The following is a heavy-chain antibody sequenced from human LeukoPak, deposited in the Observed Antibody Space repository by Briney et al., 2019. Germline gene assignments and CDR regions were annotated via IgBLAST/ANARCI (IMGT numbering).Heavy chain of an antibody. Sequence: GGSLRLSCAASGFSFSSYSMNWVRQAPGKGLEWVAGISYDGSNKYYADSVKGRFTISRDNSKNTMYLQMNSLRAEDTAVYYCTREGGYGSSWPLDYWGQGTLVTVSS. CDR3: TREGGYGSSWPLDY. CDR1: GFSFSSYS. V-gene: IGHV3-30-3*01. J-gene: IGHJ4*02. CDR2: ISYDGSNK. D-gene: IGHD6-13*01.